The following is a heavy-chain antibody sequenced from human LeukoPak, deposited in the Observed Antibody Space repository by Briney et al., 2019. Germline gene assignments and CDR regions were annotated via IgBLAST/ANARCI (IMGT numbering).Heavy chain of an antibody. J-gene: IGHJ4*02. Sequence: GGSLRLSCAASGFTFSSYVMHWVRQAPGKGLEWVAVISYDGSNKYYADSVKGRFTISRDNSKNTLYLQMNSLRAEDTAVYYCAKSGESSGWYWDFDYWGQGTLVTVSS. CDR2: ISYDGSNK. V-gene: IGHV3-30*18. CDR3: AKSGESSGWYWDFDY. D-gene: IGHD6-19*01. CDR1: GFTFSSYV.